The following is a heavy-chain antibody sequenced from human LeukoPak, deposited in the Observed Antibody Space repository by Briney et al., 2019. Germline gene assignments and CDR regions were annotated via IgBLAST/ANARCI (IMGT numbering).Heavy chain of an antibody. Sequence: GGSLRLSCAASGFTFSDYGMHWVRQASGKGLELVAFIQYDGNNKYYADSVKGRFTISRDNAKNTVYVQMNSLRVEDTAVYYCVRWGLGKGEAFDIWGQGTMVTVSS. J-gene: IGHJ3*02. V-gene: IGHV3-30*02. D-gene: IGHD5-24*01. CDR1: GFTFSDYG. CDR2: IQYDGNNK. CDR3: VRWGLGKGEAFDI.